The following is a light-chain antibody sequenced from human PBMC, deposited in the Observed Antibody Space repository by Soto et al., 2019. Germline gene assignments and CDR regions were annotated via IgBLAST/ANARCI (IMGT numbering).Light chain of an antibody. Sequence: EIVMTQSPATLSVSPGERATLSCRASQSVSSDLAWYQQKPGQAPRLLIYGASNRATVIPATFSGSRSGTEFTLTITSLQSEDFAVYYCQQYNDWPLTFGGGTKVEIK. V-gene: IGKV3-15*01. J-gene: IGKJ4*01. CDR1: QSVSSD. CDR2: GAS. CDR3: QQYNDWPLT.